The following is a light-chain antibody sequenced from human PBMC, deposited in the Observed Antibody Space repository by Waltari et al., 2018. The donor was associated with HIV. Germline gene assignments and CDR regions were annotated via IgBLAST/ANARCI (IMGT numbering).Light chain of an antibody. CDR1: TGAVTGGYF. CDR3: LLYYGGAWV. Sequence: QTVVTQEPSLTVSPGGTVTLTCASSTGAVTGGYFPNWFQQKPGKAPRALIYSTNNIHSWTPARFSGSLIGGKAALILSGVQPEDDADYYCLLYYGGAWVFGGGTKLTVL. J-gene: IGLJ3*02. CDR2: STN. V-gene: IGLV7-43*01.